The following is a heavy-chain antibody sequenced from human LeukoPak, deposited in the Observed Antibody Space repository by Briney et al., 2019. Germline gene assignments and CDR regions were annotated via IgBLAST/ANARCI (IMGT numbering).Heavy chain of an antibody. J-gene: IGHJ4*02. CDR3: ARGSGSSWYPKIFDY. D-gene: IGHD6-13*01. Sequence: PGGSLRLSCAASGFTFSSYEMNWVRQAPGKGLEWVSYISSSGSTIYYADSVKGRFTISRDNAKNSLYLQMNSLRAEDTAVYYCARGSGSSWYPKIFDYWGQGTLVTVSS. CDR2: ISSSGSTI. CDR1: GFTFSSYE. V-gene: IGHV3-48*03.